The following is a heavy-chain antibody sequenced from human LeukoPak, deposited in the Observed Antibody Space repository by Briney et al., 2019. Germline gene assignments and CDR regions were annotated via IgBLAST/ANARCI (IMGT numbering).Heavy chain of an antibody. Sequence: GGSLRLSCAASGFTFSTYEMNWVRQAPGKGLEWISYISGTGKTIFYAASVTGRFTISRDNAQNSLYLQMDSLRAEDTAIYYCASRLYTVIMDVWGQGTTVTVSS. CDR1: GFTFSTYE. CDR2: ISGTGKTI. D-gene: IGHD2-2*02. V-gene: IGHV3-48*03. J-gene: IGHJ6*02. CDR3: ASRLYTVIMDV.